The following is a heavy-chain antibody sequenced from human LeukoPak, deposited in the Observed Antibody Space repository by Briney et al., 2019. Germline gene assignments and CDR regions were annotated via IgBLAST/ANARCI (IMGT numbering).Heavy chain of an antibody. CDR1: GYTFTGYY. V-gene: IGHV1-2*02. D-gene: IGHD3-22*01. Sequence: ASVKVSCKASGYTFTGYYMHWVRQAPGQGLEWMGWINPNSGGTNYAQKFQGRVTMTRDTSISTAYMELSSLRSEDTAVYYCARPHRYYYDSSGGPTDAFDIWGQGTMVTVSS. CDR3: ARPHRYYYDSSGGPTDAFDI. J-gene: IGHJ3*02. CDR2: INPNSGGT.